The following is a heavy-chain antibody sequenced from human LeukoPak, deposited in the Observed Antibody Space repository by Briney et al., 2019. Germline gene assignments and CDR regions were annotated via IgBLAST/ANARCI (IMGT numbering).Heavy chain of an antibody. CDR2: ISSSSTI. CDR1: GFTFSRYS. CDR3: ARDDGGYYYDSSSLV. D-gene: IGHD3-22*01. V-gene: IGHV3-48*04. J-gene: IGHJ4*02. Sequence: GGSLRLSCAASGFTFSRYSMNWVRQAPGKGLEWVSYISSSSTIYYADSVKGRFTISRDNAKNSLYLQMNSLRAEDTAVYYCARDDGGYYYDSSSLVWGQGTLVTVSS.